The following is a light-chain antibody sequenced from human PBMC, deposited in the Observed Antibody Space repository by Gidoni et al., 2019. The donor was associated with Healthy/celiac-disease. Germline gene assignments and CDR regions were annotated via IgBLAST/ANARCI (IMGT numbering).Light chain of an antibody. J-gene: IGKJ1*01. CDR2: AAS. Sequence: IRMTHSPSSFSASTGDRVTITCRASQGISSYLAWYQQKPGKAPKLLIYAASTLQSGVPSRFSGSGSGTDFTLTISCLQSVDFATYYCQQYYSYPQTFGQGTKVEIK. V-gene: IGKV1-8*01. CDR3: QQYYSYPQT. CDR1: QGISSY.